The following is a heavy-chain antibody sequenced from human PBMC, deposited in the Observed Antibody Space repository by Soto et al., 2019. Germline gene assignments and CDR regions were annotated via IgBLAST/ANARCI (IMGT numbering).Heavy chain of an antibody. CDR1: GGSISSYY. J-gene: IGHJ3*02. Sequence: SETLSLTCTVPGGSISSYYWSWIRQPPGKGLEWIGYIYYSGSTNYNPSLKSRVTISVDTSKNQFSLKLRSVTAADTAVYYCARSHGFYYGSGSYALDAFDIWGQGTIVTVSS. CDR2: IYYSGST. V-gene: IGHV4-59*01. CDR3: ARSHGFYYGSGSYALDAFDI. D-gene: IGHD3-10*01.